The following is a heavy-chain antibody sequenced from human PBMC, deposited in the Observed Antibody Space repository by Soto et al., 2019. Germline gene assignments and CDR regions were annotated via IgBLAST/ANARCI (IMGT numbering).Heavy chain of an antibody. J-gene: IGHJ4*02. CDR1: GGSISSGGYS. CDR2: IYHSGST. D-gene: IGHD4-17*01. V-gene: IGHV4-30-2*01. CDR3: ARLYGWAPDY. Sequence: SETLSLTCAVSGGSISSGGYSWIWIRQPPGKGLEWIGYIYHSGSTYYNPSLKSRVTISVDRSKNQFSLKLSSVTAADTAVYYCARLYGWAPDYWGQGTLVTVS.